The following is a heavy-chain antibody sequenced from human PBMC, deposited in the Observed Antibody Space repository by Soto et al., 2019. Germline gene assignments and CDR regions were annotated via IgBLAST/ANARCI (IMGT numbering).Heavy chain of an antibody. Sequence: SETLSLTCTVSGGSVTNSSYYWGWIRQSPGKGLEWIGSVYYRGRSYSKSSVKSRVTISVDTSKNQFSLNLNSVTASDTAVYSCVSHRNTVITQAYFDYSGPGALVPVSS. J-gene: IGHJ4*02. CDR1: GGSVTNSSYY. CDR3: VSHRNTVITQAYFDY. CDR2: VYYRGRS. D-gene: IGHD1-20*01. V-gene: IGHV4-39*01.